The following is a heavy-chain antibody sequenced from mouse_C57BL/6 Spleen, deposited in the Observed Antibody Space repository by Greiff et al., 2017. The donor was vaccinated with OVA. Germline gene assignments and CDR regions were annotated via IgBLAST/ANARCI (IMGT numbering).Heavy chain of an antibody. CDR1: GYTFTSYW. Sequence: QVQLQQPGAELVKPGASVKMSCKASGYTFTSYWITWVKQRPGQGLEWIGDIYPGSGSTNYNEKFKSKATLTVDTSSSTAYMQLSSLTSEDSAVYYCARDQAITTGRSYWGQGTTLTVSS. CDR2: IYPGSGST. D-gene: IGHD4-1*02. J-gene: IGHJ2*01. CDR3: ARDQAITTGRSY. V-gene: IGHV1-55*01.